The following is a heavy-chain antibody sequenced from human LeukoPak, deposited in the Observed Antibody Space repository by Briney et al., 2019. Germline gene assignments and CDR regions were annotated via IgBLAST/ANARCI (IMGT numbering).Heavy chain of an antibody. CDR3: ARDRTGDGYNPFDY. V-gene: IGHV4-61*02. CDR1: GGSISSGSYY. J-gene: IGHJ4*02. D-gene: IGHD5-24*01. CDR2: IYTSGST. Sequence: SQTLSLTRTVSGGSISSGSYYWSWIRQPAGKGLEWIGRIYTSGSTNYNPSLKSRVTISVDTSKNQFSLKLSSVTAADTAVYYCARDRTGDGYNPFDYWGQGTLVTVSS.